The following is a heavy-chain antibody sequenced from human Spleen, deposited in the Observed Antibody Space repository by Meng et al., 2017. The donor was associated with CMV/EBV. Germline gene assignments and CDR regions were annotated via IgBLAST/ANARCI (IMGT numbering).Heavy chain of an antibody. Sequence: QVQLQESDPGLVKPSQTLSLTCTVSGDSIRSPDCYWSWIRQSPGKGLEWIGYIYYSGRTYYNPSLKNRLTISLATSQNQFSLKLNSVTAADTAVYYCARVHYDFYYFDYWGQGTLVTVSS. D-gene: IGHD4-17*01. CDR3: ARVHYDFYYFDY. CDR2: IYYSGRT. J-gene: IGHJ4*02. CDR1: GDSIRSPDCY. V-gene: IGHV4-30-4*01.